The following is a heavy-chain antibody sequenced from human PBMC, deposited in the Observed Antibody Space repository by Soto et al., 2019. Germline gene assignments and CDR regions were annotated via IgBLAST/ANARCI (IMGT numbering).Heavy chain of an antibody. J-gene: IGHJ6*02. CDR2: ISYDGSKK. CDR1: GFTFSSYA. V-gene: IGHV3-30-3*01. CDR3: AKTGVAGDSYYYDMDV. Sequence: GGSLRLSCAASGFTFSSYAMHWVRQAPGKGLEWVAVISYDGSKKYYADSVKGRFTLSRDNSKNTLYLQMNSLRAEDTAMYYCAKTGVAGDSYYYDMDVWGQGTTVTVSS. D-gene: IGHD6-19*01.